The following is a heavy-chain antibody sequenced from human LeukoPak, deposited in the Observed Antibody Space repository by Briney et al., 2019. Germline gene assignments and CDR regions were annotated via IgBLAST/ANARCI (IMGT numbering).Heavy chain of an antibody. CDR2: ISSSGSTI. CDR3: ARDPPCGGDCYSAVYFDY. Sequence: GGSLRLSCAASGFTFSDYYMSWIRQAPGKGLEWVSYISSSGSTIYYADSVKGRFTISRDNAKTSLYLQMNSLRAEDTAVYYCARDPPCGGDCYSAVYFDYWGQGTLVTVSS. V-gene: IGHV3-11*01. CDR1: GFTFSDYY. D-gene: IGHD2-21*02. J-gene: IGHJ4*02.